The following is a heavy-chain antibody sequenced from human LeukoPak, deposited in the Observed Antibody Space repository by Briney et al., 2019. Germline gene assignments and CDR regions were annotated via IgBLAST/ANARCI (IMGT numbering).Heavy chain of an antibody. CDR1: GGSISSYY. D-gene: IGHD6-19*01. CDR3: ARASSGWYGVDY. V-gene: IGHV4-59*01. J-gene: IGHJ4*02. CDR2: IYYSGST. Sequence: SSETLSLTCTVSGGSISSYYWSWIRQPPGKGLEWIGYIYYSGSTNYNPSLKSRVTISADTSKNQFSLKLSSVTAADTAVYYCARASSGWYGVDYWGQGTLVTVSS.